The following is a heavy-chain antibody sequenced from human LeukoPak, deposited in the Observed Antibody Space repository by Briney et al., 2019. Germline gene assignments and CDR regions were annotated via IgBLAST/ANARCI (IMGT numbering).Heavy chain of an antibody. Sequence: ASVKVSCKASGYTFTSYYMHWVRQAPGQGLEWMGIINPSGGSTSYAQKFQGRVTMTRDTSTSTVYMELSSLRSEDTAVYYCARPCYDSSAHYAWYFDYWGQGTLVTVSS. J-gene: IGHJ4*02. CDR2: INPSGGST. CDR1: GYTFTSYY. D-gene: IGHD3-22*01. V-gene: IGHV1-46*03. CDR3: ARPCYDSSAHYAWYFDY.